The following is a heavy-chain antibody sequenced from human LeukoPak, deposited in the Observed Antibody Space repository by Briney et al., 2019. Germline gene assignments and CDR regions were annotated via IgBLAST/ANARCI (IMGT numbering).Heavy chain of an antibody. J-gene: IGHJ4*02. D-gene: IGHD4-11*01. CDR1: GGSIRSSHYY. CDR2: INYSGST. Sequence: SETLSLTCTVSGGSIRSSHYYWGWIRQPPGKGLEWIGSINYSGSTYYNPSLKSRVTISVDTSKNQFSLKLSSVTAADTAAYYCARQNTVTTPFDYWGQGTLVTVSS. CDR3: ARQNTVTTPFDY. V-gene: IGHV4-39*01.